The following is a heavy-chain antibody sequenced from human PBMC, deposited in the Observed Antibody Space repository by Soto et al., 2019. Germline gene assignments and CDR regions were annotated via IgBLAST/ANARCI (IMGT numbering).Heavy chain of an antibody. Sequence: GESLKISCKGSGYTFTNYWIVWVRQIPGKGLEWMGIIYPGDSDTRYSPSFQGQVTISADRSISTAYLQWSSLKASDTAVYYCARDQRYSGYDFQPGWFDPWGQGTLVTVSS. CDR3: ARDQRYSGYDFQPGWFDP. CDR2: IYPGDSDT. D-gene: IGHD5-12*01. CDR1: GYTFTNYW. J-gene: IGHJ5*02. V-gene: IGHV5-51*01.